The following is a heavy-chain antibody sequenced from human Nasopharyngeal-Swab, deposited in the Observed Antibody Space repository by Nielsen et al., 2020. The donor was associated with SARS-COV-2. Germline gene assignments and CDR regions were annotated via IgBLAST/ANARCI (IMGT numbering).Heavy chain of an antibody. J-gene: IGHJ4*02. Sequence: GESLKISCAASGFTFRSFAMSWVRQAPGKGLEWVSAISCSGGATFYADSVKGRFTISRDTSKNTVYLQMNSLRAEDTAVYYCAKDGLIVAVVASTNYFDYWGRGTLVTVAS. V-gene: IGHV3-23*01. CDR1: GFTFRSFA. D-gene: IGHD2-15*01. CDR2: ISCSGGAT. CDR3: AKDGLIVAVVASTNYFDY.